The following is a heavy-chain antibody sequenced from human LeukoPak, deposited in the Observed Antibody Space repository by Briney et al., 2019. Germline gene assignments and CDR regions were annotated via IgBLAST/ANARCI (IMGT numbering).Heavy chain of an antibody. V-gene: IGHV3-30*18. CDR3: AKEDRSDSSSYYFDY. CDR2: ISYDGSNK. J-gene: IGHJ4*02. CDR1: GFTFSSYG. Sequence: GGSLRLSCAASGFTFSSYGMHWVRQAPGKGLEWVAVISYDGSNKYYADSVKGRFTISRDNSKNTLYLQMNSLRAEDTAVYYCAKEDRSDSSSYYFDYWGQGTLVTVSS. D-gene: IGHD6-6*01.